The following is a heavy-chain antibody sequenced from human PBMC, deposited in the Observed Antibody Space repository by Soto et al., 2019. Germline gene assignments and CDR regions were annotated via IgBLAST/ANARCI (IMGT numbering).Heavy chain of an antibody. V-gene: IGHV1-3*01. CDR1: GYSFTTYA. CDR2: INGGNGNT. CDR3: ARWKGMEENYYSHGMEV. J-gene: IGHJ6*04. Sequence: GASVKVSCKASGYSFTTYAMHWVRQAPGQRLEWMAWINGGNGNTKYSQKFQDRVTITRDTSASIAYMELSSLRSEDTAVYYCARWKGMEENYYSHGMEVWGKGPPVTVPS. D-gene: IGHD1-1*01.